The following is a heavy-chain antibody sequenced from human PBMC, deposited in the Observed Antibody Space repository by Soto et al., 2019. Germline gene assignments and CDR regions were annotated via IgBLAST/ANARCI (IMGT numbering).Heavy chain of an antibody. J-gene: IGHJ4*02. CDR3: AKGMRAVAALGFDY. CDR1: GFTFSSYA. CDR2: ISGSGGST. Sequence: GASLRLSCAASGFTFSSYAMSWVRQAPGKGLEWVSAISGSGGSTYYAGSVKGRFTISRDNSKNTLYLQMNSLRAEDTAVYYCAKGMRAVAALGFDYWGQGTLVTVYS. V-gene: IGHV3-23*01. D-gene: IGHD6-19*01.